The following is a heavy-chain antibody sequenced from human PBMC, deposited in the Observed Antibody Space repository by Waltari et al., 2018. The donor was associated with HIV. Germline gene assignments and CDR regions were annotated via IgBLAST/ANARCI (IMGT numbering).Heavy chain of an antibody. D-gene: IGHD6-13*01. Sequence: QVQLQQWGAGLLKPSETLSLTCAVYGGSFRGYYWSWIRQPPGKGLEWIGEINHSGSTHYNPSLKSRVTISVDTSKNQFSLKLSSVTAADTAVYYCARGLRGVAAAGNFDYWGQGTLVTVSS. J-gene: IGHJ4*02. V-gene: IGHV4-34*01. CDR1: GGSFRGYY. CDR2: INHSGST. CDR3: ARGLRGVAAAGNFDY.